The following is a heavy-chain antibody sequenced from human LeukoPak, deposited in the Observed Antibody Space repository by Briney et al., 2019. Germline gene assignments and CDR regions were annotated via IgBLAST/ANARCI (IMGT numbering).Heavy chain of an antibody. V-gene: IGHV1-2*02. J-gene: IGHJ4*02. D-gene: IGHD3-10*01. CDR2: INPNSGGT. CDR1: GYTFTSYG. Sequence: ASVKVSCKASGYTFTSYGINWVRQAPGQGLEWMGWINPNSGGTNYAQKFQGRVTMTRDTSISTAYMELSRLRSDDTAVYYCARVILWFGIYDYWGQGTLVTVSS. CDR3: ARVILWFGIYDY.